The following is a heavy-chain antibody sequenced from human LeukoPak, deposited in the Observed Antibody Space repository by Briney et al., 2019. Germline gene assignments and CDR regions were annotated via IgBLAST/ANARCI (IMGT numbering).Heavy chain of an antibody. Sequence: GGSLRLSCAASGFTFSSYSMNWVRQAPGKGLEWVSSISSSSSYIYYADSVKGRFTISRDNSKNTLYLQMNSLRAEDTAVYYCAKEDNYDSSGYYLLAYDAFDIWGQGTMVTVSS. J-gene: IGHJ3*02. CDR3: AKEDNYDSSGYYLLAYDAFDI. D-gene: IGHD3-22*01. V-gene: IGHV3-21*01. CDR2: ISSSSSYI. CDR1: GFTFSSYS.